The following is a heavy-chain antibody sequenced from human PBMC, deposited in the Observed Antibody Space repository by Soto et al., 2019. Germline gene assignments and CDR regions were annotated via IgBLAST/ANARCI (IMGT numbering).Heavy chain of an antibody. V-gene: IGHV1-8*01. CDR1: GYSFTRLD. D-gene: IGHD1-26*01. J-gene: IGHJ4*02. CDR2: MQPSTGRT. Sequence: QVQLVQSGAEVREPGASVKVSCKASGYSFTRLDINWVRQTAGQGLEWMGWMQPSTGRTGYAQKFQGRVTMTRDTSINTAYMELTTLTSDDTASYYCARGVSAGVDYWGQGTLVTVSS. CDR3: ARGVSAGVDY.